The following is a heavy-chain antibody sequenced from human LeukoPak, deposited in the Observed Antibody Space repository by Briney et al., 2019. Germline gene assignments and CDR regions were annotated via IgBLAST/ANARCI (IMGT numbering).Heavy chain of an antibody. CDR3: AGFFYDSSGDAFDI. CDR1: VPTFTSYA. D-gene: IGHD3-22*01. J-gene: IGHJ3*02. CDR2: FIPIFGSP. V-gene: IGHV1-69*05. Sequence: SVKVSCKASVPTFTSYAINWVRQAPGQGLEWMGGFIPIFGSPTYAQNFQGRVTFTTDESRYTAYMELINLKSDDTAVYYCAGFFYDSSGDAFDIWGQGAMVTVSS.